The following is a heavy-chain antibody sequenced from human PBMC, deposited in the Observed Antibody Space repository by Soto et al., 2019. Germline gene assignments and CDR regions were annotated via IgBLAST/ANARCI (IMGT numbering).Heavy chain of an antibody. Sequence: QVQLVQSGAEVKKPGSSVRISCAASGATFNDYTFTWVRRAPGQWLEWMGRVIPLLDASNYAEKFQDRVTITADRPTSTVYMELSGLKSEDSAIYYCASGKSQMTQDRMGFYYYMDVWGKGTTVTVSS. CDR2: VIPLLDAS. CDR3: ASGKSQMTQDRMGFYYYMDV. J-gene: IGHJ6*03. D-gene: IGHD2-15*01. V-gene: IGHV1-69*08. CDR1: GATFNDYT.